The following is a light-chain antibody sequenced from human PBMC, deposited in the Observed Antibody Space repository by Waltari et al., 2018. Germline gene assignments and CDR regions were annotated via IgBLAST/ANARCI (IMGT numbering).Light chain of an antibody. Sequence: DIVMTQSPDSLPVSLGERATINCKSSQSLFFSSINQNYLAWYQQKPGEPPELLIYWASTRESGVPDRFSGSGSGTDFTLTISSLQAEDVAVYYCQQYYSIPLWAFGQGTKVEIK. V-gene: IGKV4-1*01. J-gene: IGKJ1*01. CDR1: QSLFFSSINQNY. CDR2: WAS. CDR3: QQYYSIPLWA.